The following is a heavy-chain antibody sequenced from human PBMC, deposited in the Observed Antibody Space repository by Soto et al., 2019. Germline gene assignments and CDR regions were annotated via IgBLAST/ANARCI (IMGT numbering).Heavy chain of an antibody. Sequence: PSETPYLTCAVYGGSFSGYYWSWIRQHPGKGLEWIGEINHSVRTNYNPSLKSRVTIAVDTSKNQFSLKVSSVTAADTAVYYCARDAARNYYDSSVYYRPDACDIWRKWIIVNGS. CDR1: GGSFSGYY. J-gene: IGHJ3*02. CDR3: ARDAARNYYDSSVYYRPDACDI. D-gene: IGHD3-22*01. CDR2: INHSVRT. V-gene: IGHV4-34*01.